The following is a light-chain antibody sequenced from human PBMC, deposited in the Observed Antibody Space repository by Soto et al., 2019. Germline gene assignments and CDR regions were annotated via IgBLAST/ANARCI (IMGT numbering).Light chain of an antibody. V-gene: IGKV1-5*01. Sequence: IQLTQSPSTLSASVGDTVTVTCRASQSVSGWLAWYQQKPGKAPKLLIYDDSSLESGVPSRFSGSASGTEFTLTISSLQPDDFATYYCQQYQTLWTFGQGTKVDIK. J-gene: IGKJ1*01. CDR3: QQYQTLWT. CDR1: QSVSGW. CDR2: DDS.